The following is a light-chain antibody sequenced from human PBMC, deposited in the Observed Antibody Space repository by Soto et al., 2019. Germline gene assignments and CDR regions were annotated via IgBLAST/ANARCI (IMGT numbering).Light chain of an antibody. CDR3: QTWVSGIRV. CDR1: AGHSKYA. CDR2: VNSDGSH. J-gene: IGLJ3*02. V-gene: IGLV4-69*01. Sequence: QLVLTQSPSASASLGASVKLTCTLTAGHSKYAIAWHQQQPEKGPRYLMKVNSDGSHNKGDGIPDRFSGSSSGAEHYLTIACLQSDDEADYYCQTWVSGIRVFGGGTKLTVL.